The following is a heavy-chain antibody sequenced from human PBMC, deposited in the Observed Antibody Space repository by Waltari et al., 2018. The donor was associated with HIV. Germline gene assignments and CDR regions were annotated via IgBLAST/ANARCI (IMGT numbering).Heavy chain of an antibody. D-gene: IGHD3-22*01. Sequence: EVQLVESGGGLVKPGGSLRLSWAPFGFPFSSYSMNGVRPAPGKGLEWVSSISSSSSYIYYADSVKGRFTISRDNAKNSLYLQMNSLRAEDTAVYYCARDVGTYYYDSRRGYWGQGTLVTVSS. J-gene: IGHJ4*02. CDR3: ARDVGTYYYDSRRGY. V-gene: IGHV3-21*01. CDR2: ISSSSSYI. CDR1: GFPFSSYS.